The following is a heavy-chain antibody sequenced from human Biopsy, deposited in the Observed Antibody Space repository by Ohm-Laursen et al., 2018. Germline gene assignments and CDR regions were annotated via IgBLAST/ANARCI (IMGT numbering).Heavy chain of an antibody. CDR3: ARAAFGPFDS. Sequence: SETLSLTCTVSGGSISSYYWNWIRQPAGKGLEWIGRIYTSGSTNFNPSLKSRVTMSIDTSKNQFSPRLSSVTAADTAVYYCARAAFGPFDSWGQGALVTVSS. CDR2: IYTSGST. J-gene: IGHJ4*02. CDR1: GGSISSYY. D-gene: IGHD3-16*01. V-gene: IGHV4-4*07.